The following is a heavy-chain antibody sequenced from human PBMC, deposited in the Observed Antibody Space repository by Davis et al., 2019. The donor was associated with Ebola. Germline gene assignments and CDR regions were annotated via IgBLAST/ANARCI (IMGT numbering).Heavy chain of an antibody. Sequence: GESLKISCAASGFAFSTYTMIWGRQAPGKGLEWVSAISGSGGSTYYADSVKGRFTISRDNSKNTLYLQMNSLRAEDTAVYYCAKDLLQIWYHFMDVWGKGTTVTVSS. CDR3: AKDLLQIWYHFMDV. V-gene: IGHV3-23*01. J-gene: IGHJ6*04. CDR2: ISGSGGST. D-gene: IGHD1-26*01. CDR1: GFAFSTYT.